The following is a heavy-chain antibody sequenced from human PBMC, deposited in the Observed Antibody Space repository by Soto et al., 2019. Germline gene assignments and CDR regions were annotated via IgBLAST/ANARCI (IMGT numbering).Heavy chain of an antibody. V-gene: IGHV3-21*01. CDR1: GFTFTRYS. Sequence: LRLSCAASGFTFTRYSMNWVRQAPGKGLEWVSSISSTTNYIYYADSMKGRFTVSRDNAKSSVYLEMNSLSAEDTAVYYCARESEDLTSNFDYWGQGTRVTVSS. J-gene: IGHJ4*02. CDR2: ISSTTNYI. CDR3: ARESEDLTSNFDY.